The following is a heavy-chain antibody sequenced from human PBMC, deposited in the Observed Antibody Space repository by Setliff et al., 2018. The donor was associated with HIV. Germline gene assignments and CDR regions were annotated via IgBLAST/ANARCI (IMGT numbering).Heavy chain of an antibody. CDR1: GGSISSSSYY. J-gene: IGHJ4*02. D-gene: IGHD6-13*01. CDR2: IYYSGST. V-gene: IGHV4-39*07. Sequence: SETLSLTCTVSGGSISSSSYYWGWIRQPPGKGLEWIGSIYYSGSTYYNPSLKSRVTISVDTSKNQFSLKLSSVTDADTAVYYCARDRFYSSSWGGVRFYFDYWGQGTLVTVSS. CDR3: ARDRFYSSSWGGVRFYFDY.